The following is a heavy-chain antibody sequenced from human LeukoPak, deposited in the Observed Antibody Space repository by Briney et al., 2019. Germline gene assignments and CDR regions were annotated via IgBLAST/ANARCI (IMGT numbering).Heavy chain of an antibody. D-gene: IGHD3-9*01. CDR2: IWFDGSND. CDR3: AKGNVLRYFDWLFAHDY. Sequence: GGSLRLSCAVSGFNLSNYAMTWVRQAPGEGLAWVALIWFDGSNDYYVDSVKGRFTISRDNSKNTLYLQMNSLRAEDTAVYYCAKGNVLRYFDWLFAHDYWGQGTLVTVSS. CDR1: GFNLSNYA. V-gene: IGHV3-33*06. J-gene: IGHJ4*02.